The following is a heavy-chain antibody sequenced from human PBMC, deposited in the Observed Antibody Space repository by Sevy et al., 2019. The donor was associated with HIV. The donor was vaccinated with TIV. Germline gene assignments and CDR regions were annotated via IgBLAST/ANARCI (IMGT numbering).Heavy chain of an antibody. Sequence: GGSLRLSCAASGFTFSSYAMSWVRQAPGKGLEWVSAISGSCGSTYYADSVKGRFTISRDNSKNTLYLQMNSLRAEDTAVYYCAKRGHRGYYDSSGYFAFYIWGQGTMVTVSS. D-gene: IGHD3-22*01. CDR2: ISGSCGST. J-gene: IGHJ3*02. CDR3: AKRGHRGYYDSSGYFAFYI. CDR1: GFTFSSYA. V-gene: IGHV3-23*01.